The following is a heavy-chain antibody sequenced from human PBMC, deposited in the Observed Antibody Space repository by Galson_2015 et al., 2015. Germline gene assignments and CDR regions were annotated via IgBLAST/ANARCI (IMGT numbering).Heavy chain of an antibody. CDR1: GFSLSTSGVG. D-gene: IGHD3-22*01. V-gene: IGHV2-5*02. CDR3: AADSSGYYYDAFDI. Sequence: ALVKPTQTLTLTCTFSGFSLSTSGVGVGWIRQPPGKALEWLALIYWDDDKRYSPSLKSRLTITKDTSKNQVVLTMTNMDPVDTATYYCAADSSGYYYDAFDIWGQGTMVTVSS. J-gene: IGHJ3*02. CDR2: IYWDDDK.